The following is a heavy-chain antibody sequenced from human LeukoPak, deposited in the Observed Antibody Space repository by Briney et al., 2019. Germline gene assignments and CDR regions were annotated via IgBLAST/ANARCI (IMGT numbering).Heavy chain of an antibody. V-gene: IGHV3-48*02. Sequence: GGSLRLSCAASGFTFSSYSMNWVRQAPGKGLEWVSYISSSSSTIYYADSVKGRFTISRDNAKNSLYLQINSLRDEDTAVYYCATSNGSGRLPLDYWGQGTLVTVSS. CDR1: GFTFSSYS. D-gene: IGHD3-10*01. CDR3: ATSNGSGRLPLDY. CDR2: ISSSSSTI. J-gene: IGHJ4*02.